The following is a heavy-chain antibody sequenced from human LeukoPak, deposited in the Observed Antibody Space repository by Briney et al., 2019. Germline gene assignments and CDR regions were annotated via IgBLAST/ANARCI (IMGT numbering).Heavy chain of an antibody. V-gene: IGHV3-11*06. CDR3: ARRGNYDSSFDY. D-gene: IGHD3-22*01. Sequence: RGSLRLSCAASGFTFSDYYMTWIRQAPGKGLEWVSYISGSSSDTNYADFVKGRFTIYRDNAKNSLYLQMNSLRDEDTAVYYCARRGNYDSSFDYWGQGTLVTVYS. J-gene: IGHJ4*02. CDR1: GFTFSDYY. CDR2: ISGSSSDT.